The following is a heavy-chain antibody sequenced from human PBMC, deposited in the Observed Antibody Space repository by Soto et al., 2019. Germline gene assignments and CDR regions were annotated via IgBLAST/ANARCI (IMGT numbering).Heavy chain of an antibody. J-gene: IGHJ3*02. V-gene: IGHV3-23*01. Sequence: EGPLLESGGGLVQPGGSLRLSCAASGFTFSSYDMSWVRQAPGKGLEWVSAISGSGGSTYYADSVKGRFTISRDNSKTKMNVKMNGRKAKNTAICNCGKEDISMTKGSFYIRGQGTLVTVT. CDR2: ISGSGGST. CDR1: GFTFSSYD. CDR3: GKEDISMTKGSFYI. D-gene: IGHD3-22*01.